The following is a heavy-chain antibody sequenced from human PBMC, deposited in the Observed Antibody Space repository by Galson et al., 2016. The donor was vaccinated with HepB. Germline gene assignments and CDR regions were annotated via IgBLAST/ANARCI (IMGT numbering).Heavy chain of an antibody. CDR1: GFSLSTNGMC. CDR3: ARIISSGWLFDY. J-gene: IGHJ4*02. Sequence: PALVKPTQTLTLTCTFSGFSLSTNGMCVTWIRQPPGKALEWLARIDWDDDKSYSTSLKTRLTISKGSSKDQVVLTMTNMDPVDTATYYCARIISSGWLFDYWGQGTLVTVSS. D-gene: IGHD6-19*01. V-gene: IGHV2-70*11. CDR2: IDWDDDK.